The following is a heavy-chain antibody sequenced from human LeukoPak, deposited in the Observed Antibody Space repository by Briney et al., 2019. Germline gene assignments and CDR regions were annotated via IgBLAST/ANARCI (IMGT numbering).Heavy chain of an antibody. CDR2: IYSGGST. V-gene: IGHV3-53*01. J-gene: IGHJ5*02. D-gene: IGHD3-22*01. Sequence: GGSLRLSCAASGFTVSSNYMSWVRQAPGKGLEWVSVIYSGGSTYYADSVKGRFTISRDNSKNTLYPQMNSLRAEDTAVYYCAREYKLTMIVAWGQGTLVTVSS. CDR3: AREYKLTMIVA. CDR1: GFTVSSNY.